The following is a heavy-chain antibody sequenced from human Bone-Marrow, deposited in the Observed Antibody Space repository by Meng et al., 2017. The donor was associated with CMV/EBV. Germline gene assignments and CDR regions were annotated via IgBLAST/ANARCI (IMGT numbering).Heavy chain of an antibody. CDR3: ARDKGIAARENYYYGMDV. Sequence: GESLKISCAASGFTFSSYAMHWVRQAPGKGLEYVSAISSNGGSTYYADSVKGRFTISRDNSKNTLYLQMGSLRAEDMAVYYCARDKGIAARENYYYGMDVWGQGNTVNVDS. V-gene: IGHV3-64*02. D-gene: IGHD6-13*01. CDR1: GFTFSSYA. CDR2: ISSNGGST. J-gene: IGHJ6*01.